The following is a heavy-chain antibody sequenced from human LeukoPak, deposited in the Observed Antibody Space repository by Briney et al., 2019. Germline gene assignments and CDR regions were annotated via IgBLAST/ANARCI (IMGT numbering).Heavy chain of an antibody. D-gene: IGHD5-18*01. V-gene: IGHV3-48*04. J-gene: IGHJ4*02. CDR2: ISSSGRTI. CDR1: GFTFRNYW. CDR3: ARDLGTAIDY. Sequence: GGSLRLSCAASGFTFRNYWMNWVRQAPGKGLEWVSNISSSGRTIYYADSVKGRFTISRDNAKNSLFLQMNSLRAEDTAVYYCARDLGTAIDYWGQGTLVTVSS.